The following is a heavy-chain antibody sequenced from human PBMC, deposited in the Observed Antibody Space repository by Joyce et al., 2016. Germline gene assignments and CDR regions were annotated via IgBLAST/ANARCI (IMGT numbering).Heavy chain of an antibody. J-gene: IGHJ4*02. CDR1: GYTFTGYY. V-gene: IGHV1-2*02. CDR3: SRARRMGALPLDF. Sequence: QVQLVQSVAEVKKPGASVKVSCKASGYTFTGYYVHWVRQAPGQGLEWMGWIKPNRGETNYAQKFQGRVTMTRDTSKSTAYMEMTRLRYDDTAVYYCSRARRMGALPLDFWGQGTLVTVSS. CDR2: IKPNRGET. D-gene: IGHD1-26*01.